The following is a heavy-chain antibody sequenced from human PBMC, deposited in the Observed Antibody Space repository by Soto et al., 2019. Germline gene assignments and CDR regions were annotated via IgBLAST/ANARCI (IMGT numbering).Heavy chain of an antibody. J-gene: IGHJ4*02. Sequence: QVQLQESGPGLVKPSDTLSLTCAVSGYSISSSNWWGWIRQPPGKGLEWIGYIYYSGTTYYNPSLKSRVTMSVDTSNNQFSRKLTAVTAVDTAVYYCARREIQGPIDYWGQGTLVTVCS. CDR2: IYYSGTT. CDR1: GYSISSSNW. D-gene: IGHD1-26*01. CDR3: ARREIQGPIDY. V-gene: IGHV4-28*01.